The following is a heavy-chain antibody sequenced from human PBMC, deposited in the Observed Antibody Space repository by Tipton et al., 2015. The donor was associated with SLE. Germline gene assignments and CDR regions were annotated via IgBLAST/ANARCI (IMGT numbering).Heavy chain of an antibody. CDR1: GFTFSSYA. CDR2: IRGSGSGT. CDR3: AKDIGNSGYLFDY. V-gene: IGHV3-23*01. Sequence: SLRLSCAASGFTFSSYAMSWVHQVPGKGLEWVSAIRGSGSGTYYADSVKGRFTISRDDAKNSLYLQINSLRPEDTALYYCAKDIGNSGYLFDYWGQGALVTVSS. D-gene: IGHD5-12*01. J-gene: IGHJ4*02.